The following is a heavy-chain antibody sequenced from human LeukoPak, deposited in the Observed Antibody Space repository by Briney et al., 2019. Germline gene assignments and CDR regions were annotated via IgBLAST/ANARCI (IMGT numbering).Heavy chain of an antibody. CDR2: INSNSGGT. D-gene: IGHD2-21*02. CDR3: ARDLRLVYCGGDCYSGLDS. Sequence: ASVKVSCKASGYTFTGYFMHWVRQAPGQGLEWMGWINSNSGGTSYAQKFQGRVTMPRDTSISTVYMELSSLRSDDTAVYYCARDLRLVYCGGDCYSGLDSWGQGTLVTVSS. CDR1: GYTFTGYF. V-gene: IGHV1-2*02. J-gene: IGHJ4*02.